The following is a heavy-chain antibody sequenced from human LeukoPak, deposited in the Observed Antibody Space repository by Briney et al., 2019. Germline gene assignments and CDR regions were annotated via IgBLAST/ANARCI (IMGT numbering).Heavy chain of an antibody. J-gene: IGHJ4*02. CDR2: ISVSGNT. D-gene: IGHD2-15*01. Sequence: PGGSLRLSCAASGFTLSSYAMSWVRQGPGKGLEWVSAISVSGNTYHADSVKGRFTISRDSYKNPLYLQMNSLRAEDAAVYYCAKAPVTTCSGAYCYPFDYWGQGTLVTVSS. CDR3: AKAPVTTCSGAYCYPFDY. CDR1: GFTLSSYA. V-gene: IGHV3-23*01.